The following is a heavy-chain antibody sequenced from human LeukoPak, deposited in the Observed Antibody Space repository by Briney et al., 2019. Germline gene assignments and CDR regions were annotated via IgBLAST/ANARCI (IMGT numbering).Heavy chain of an antibody. Sequence: ASVKVSCKVSGYTLTELSMHWVRQAPGKGLEWMGGFDPEDGETIYALKFQGRVTMTEDTSTDTAYMELSSLRSEDTAVYYCATGPPLTTYNWFDPWGQGTLVTVSS. D-gene: IGHD4-17*01. CDR2: FDPEDGET. J-gene: IGHJ5*02. CDR1: GYTLTELS. CDR3: ATGPPLTTYNWFDP. V-gene: IGHV1-24*01.